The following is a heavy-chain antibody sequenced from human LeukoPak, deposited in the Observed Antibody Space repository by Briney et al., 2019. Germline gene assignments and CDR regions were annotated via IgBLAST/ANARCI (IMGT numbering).Heavy chain of an antibody. CDR3: ARDSYGDYGRN. CDR2: ISSSSSTI. J-gene: IGHJ4*02. CDR1: GFTFSSYS. Sequence: PGGSLRLSCAASGFTFSSYSMNWVRQAPGKGLEWVSYISSSSSTIYYADSVKGRFTISRDNAKNSLYLQMNSLRAEVTAVYYCARDSYGDYGRNWGQGTLVTVS. V-gene: IGHV3-48*01. D-gene: IGHD4-17*01.